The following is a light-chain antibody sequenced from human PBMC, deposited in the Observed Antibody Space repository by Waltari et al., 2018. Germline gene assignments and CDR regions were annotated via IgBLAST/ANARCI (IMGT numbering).Light chain of an antibody. V-gene: IGKV3-15*01. CDR2: GAS. Sequence: EIVMTQSPATLSVFPGERATLPCRASQSIRSNLAWYQHKPGQAPRLLIYGASTRATGIPTRFSGSGSATEFTLTISSLQSEDFAVYFCQQYDNWLGTFGQGTKVEIK. CDR3: QQYDNWLGT. J-gene: IGKJ1*01. CDR1: QSIRSN.